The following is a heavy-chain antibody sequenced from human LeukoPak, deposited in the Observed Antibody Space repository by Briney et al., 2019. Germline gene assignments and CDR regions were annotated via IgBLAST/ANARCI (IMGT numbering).Heavy chain of an antibody. V-gene: IGHV3-23*01. CDR1: GFSFRNYA. D-gene: IGHD4-17*01. CDR2: ITDSSGTI. CDR3: ASSLGNHGDYIFES. J-gene: IGHJ4*02. Sequence: GGSLRLSCVASGFSFRNYAMTWIRQAPGKGLEWVSSITDSSGTIYYADSVEGRFSISRDNSKNTLFLQMNSLRADDTAIYYCASSLGNHGDYIFESWGQGTLVTVSS.